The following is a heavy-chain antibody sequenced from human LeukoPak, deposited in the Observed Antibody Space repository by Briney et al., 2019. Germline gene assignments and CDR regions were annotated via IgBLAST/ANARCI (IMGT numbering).Heavy chain of an antibody. D-gene: IGHD3-16*01. CDR3: ARSITLYYFDY. CDR1: SGSISNYY. CDR2: IYYSGST. Sequence: SETLSLTCIVSSGSISNYYWSWIRQPPGKGLEWIGYIYYSGSTSYNPSLKSRVTISVDTSTNQFSLKLSSVTAADTAVYYCARSITLYYFDYWGQGTLVTVSS. V-gene: IGHV4-59*01. J-gene: IGHJ4*02.